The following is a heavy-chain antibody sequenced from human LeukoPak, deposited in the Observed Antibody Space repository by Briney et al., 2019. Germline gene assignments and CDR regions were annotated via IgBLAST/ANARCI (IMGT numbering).Heavy chain of an antibody. J-gene: IGHJ3*02. CDR2: IYHSGST. CDR3: ASLYGENAFDI. D-gene: IGHD4-17*01. Sequence: SETLSLTCAVSGGSISSGGYSWSWIRQPPGKGLEWIGYIYHSGSTYYNPSLKSRVTISVDRSKNQFSLKLSSVTAADTAVYYCASLYGENAFDIWGQGTMVTVSS. CDR1: GGSISSGGYS. V-gene: IGHV4-30-2*01.